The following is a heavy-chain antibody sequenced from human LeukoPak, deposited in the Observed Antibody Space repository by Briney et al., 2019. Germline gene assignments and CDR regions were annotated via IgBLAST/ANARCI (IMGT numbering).Heavy chain of an antibody. Sequence: ASVKVSCKASGGTFSSYAISWVRQAPGQGLEWMGGIIPIFGTANYAQKFQGRVTITADESTSTAYMELSSLRSEDTAVYYCASFLYSSSSHWFDPWGQGTLVTVSS. V-gene: IGHV1-69*13. CDR2: IIPIFGTA. CDR1: GGTFSSYA. D-gene: IGHD6-6*01. CDR3: ASFLYSSSSHWFDP. J-gene: IGHJ5*02.